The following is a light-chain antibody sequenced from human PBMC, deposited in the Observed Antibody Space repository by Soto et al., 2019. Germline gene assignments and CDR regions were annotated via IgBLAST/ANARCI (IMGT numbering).Light chain of an antibody. CDR3: QQYGSSLIT. V-gene: IGKV3-20*01. CDR2: GAS. J-gene: IGKJ5*01. CDR1: QSVSSSY. Sequence: EIVMTQSPATLSVSPGERATLSCRASQSVSSSYLAWYQQKPGQAPRLLIYGASSRATGISDRFSGSGSGTDFTLTISRLEPEDFAVYYCQQYGSSLITFGQGTRLEIK.